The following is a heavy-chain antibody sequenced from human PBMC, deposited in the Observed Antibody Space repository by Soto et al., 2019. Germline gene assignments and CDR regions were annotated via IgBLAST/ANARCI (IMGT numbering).Heavy chain of an antibody. CDR1: GGTFSCYA. V-gene: IGHV1-69*13. CDR2: IIPIFGTA. J-gene: IGHJ5*02. Sequence: SVKVSCKASGGTFSCYAISWVRPAPLQGREWMGGIIPIFGTANYAQKFQGRVTITADESTSTAYMELSSLRSEDTAVYYCARDSSSSVWFDPWGQGTLVTVSS. D-gene: IGHD6-6*01. CDR3: ARDSSSSVWFDP.